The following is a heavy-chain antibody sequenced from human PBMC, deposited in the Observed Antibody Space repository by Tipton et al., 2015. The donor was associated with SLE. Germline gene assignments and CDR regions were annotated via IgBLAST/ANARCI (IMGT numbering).Heavy chain of an antibody. CDR1: GGSFRDYS. CDR3: ARVASPNYYYYYMDV. V-gene: IGHV4-34*01. D-gene: IGHD1-26*01. J-gene: IGHJ6*03. Sequence: TLSLTCAVYGGSFRDYSWTWIRQPPGKGLEWIGEINHSGSTNYNPSLKSRVTISVDTSKNQFSLKLSSVTAADKAVYYCARVASPNYYYYYMDVWGKGTTVTVSS. CDR2: INHSGST.